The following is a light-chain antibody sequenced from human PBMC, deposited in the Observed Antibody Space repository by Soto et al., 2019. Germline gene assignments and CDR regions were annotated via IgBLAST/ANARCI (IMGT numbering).Light chain of an antibody. Sequence: QSVLTQPRSVSGSPGQSVTISCTGTSSDVGSYISVSWYQQKPGKAPKLMIYDVNSRPSRVPDRFSGSTSGNTASLTISGLQTEDEADYYCCSYGGRYTVLFGGGTKLTVL. CDR2: DVN. CDR3: CSYGGRYTVL. CDR1: SSDVGSYIS. V-gene: IGLV2-11*01. J-gene: IGLJ2*01.